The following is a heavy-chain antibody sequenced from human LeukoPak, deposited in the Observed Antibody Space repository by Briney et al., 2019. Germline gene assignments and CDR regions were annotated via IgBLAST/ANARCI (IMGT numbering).Heavy chain of an antibody. Sequence: SETLSLTCAVSGGSISSGGYSWSWIRQPPGKGLEWIGYIYHSGSTNYNPSLKSRVTISVDTSKNQFSLKLSSVTAVDTAVYYCARVDVTMVRGVINGTIDYWGQGTLVTVSS. CDR1: GGSISSGGYS. CDR3: ARVDVTMVRGVINGTIDY. CDR2: IYHSGST. V-gene: IGHV4-30-2*01. J-gene: IGHJ4*02. D-gene: IGHD3-10*01.